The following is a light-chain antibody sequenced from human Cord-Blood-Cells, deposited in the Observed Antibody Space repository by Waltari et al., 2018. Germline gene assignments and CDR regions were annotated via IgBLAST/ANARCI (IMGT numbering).Light chain of an antibody. Sequence: EIVLTQSPGTLSLSPGERATLSCRASQSVSSSYLAWYQQKPGQAPTLLIYGASSRATGIPDMFISSGSGTDFTLTISRLEPEDFAVYYCQQYGSSPPWTFGQGTKVEIK. J-gene: IGKJ1*01. V-gene: IGKV3-20*01. CDR1: QSVSSSY. CDR2: GAS. CDR3: QQYGSSPPWT.